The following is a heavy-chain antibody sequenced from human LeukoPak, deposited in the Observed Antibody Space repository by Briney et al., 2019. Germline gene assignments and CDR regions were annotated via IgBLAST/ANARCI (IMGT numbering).Heavy chain of an antibody. CDR1: GYTFTSYG. J-gene: IGHJ4*02. CDR2: ISAYNGNT. V-gene: IGHV1-18*01. Sequence: ASVKVSCKVSGYTFTSYGISWVRQAPGQGLEWMGWISAYNGNTNYAQKLQGRVTITTDTSTSTAYMELRSLRSDDTAVYYCARVRTYYYDSSGYYFDYWGQGTLVTVSS. CDR3: ARVRTYYYDSSGYYFDY. D-gene: IGHD3-22*01.